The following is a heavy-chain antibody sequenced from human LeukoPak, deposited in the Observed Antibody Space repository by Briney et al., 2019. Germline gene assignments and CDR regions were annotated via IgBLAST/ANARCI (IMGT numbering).Heavy chain of an antibody. V-gene: IGHV3-48*03. J-gene: IGHJ4*01. CDR2: ISSSGSTI. CDR1: GFTFRSNE. D-gene: IGHD6-19*01. Sequence: PGGSLRLSCAASGFTFRSNEMNWVRQAPGKGLEWLSYISSSGSTIHYVDSVKGRFTISRDNAKNSLFLQMNSLRAEDTAVYYCASGVHYTSGWIDIWGQGNPGHRLL. CDR3: ASGVHYTSGWIDI.